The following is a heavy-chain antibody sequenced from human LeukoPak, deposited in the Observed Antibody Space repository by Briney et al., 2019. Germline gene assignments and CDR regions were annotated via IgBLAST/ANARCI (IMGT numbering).Heavy chain of an antibody. CDR1: GYTLISYD. J-gene: IGHJ4*02. CDR3: ARGRYSSSWCPALDY. CDR2: MNPNSGNT. D-gene: IGHD6-13*01. V-gene: IGHV1-8*01. Sequence: ASVKVSCKASGYTLISYDINWVRQATGQGLEWMGWMNPNSGNTGFAQKFQGRVTMTRNTSLSTAYMELSSLTSEDTAVYYCARGRYSSSWCPALDYWGQGTLVTVSS.